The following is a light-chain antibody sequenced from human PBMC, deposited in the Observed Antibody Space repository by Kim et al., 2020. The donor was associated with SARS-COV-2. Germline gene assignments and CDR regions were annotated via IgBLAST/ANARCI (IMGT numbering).Light chain of an antibody. J-gene: IGKJ2*01. V-gene: IGKV3-20*01. Sequence: SPGESATLSCRASERVRHNYLAWYQKKRGQAPRLLIYDASTRATGIPDRFSGSGSETDFTLTISRLGPEDFAVYHSQQYGGAIFTFGQGTKLEI. CDR3: QQYGGAIFT. CDR2: DAS. CDR1: ERVRHNY.